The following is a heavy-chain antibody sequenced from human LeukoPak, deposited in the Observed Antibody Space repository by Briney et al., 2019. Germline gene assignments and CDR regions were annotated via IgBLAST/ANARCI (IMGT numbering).Heavy chain of an antibody. D-gene: IGHD6-13*01. CDR3: ASGAYYSSSWYYFDY. V-gene: IGHV3-48*01. CDR2: ISSSSSTI. Sequence: PGGSLRLSCAASGFTFSSYAMSWVRQAPGKGLEWVSYISSSSSTIYYADSAKGRFTISRDNAKNSLYLQMNSLRAEDTAVYYCASGAYYSSSWYYFDYWGQGTLVTVSS. CDR1: GFTFSSYA. J-gene: IGHJ4*02.